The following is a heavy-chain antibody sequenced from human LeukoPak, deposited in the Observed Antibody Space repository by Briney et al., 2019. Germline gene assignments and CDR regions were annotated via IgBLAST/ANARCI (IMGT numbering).Heavy chain of an antibody. Sequence: GGSLRLSCAASGFTFSDYYMSWIRQAPGKGLEWVSYISSGGSTIYYADSVKGRFTTSRDNARNSLYLQMNSLRAEDTAVYYCAGYCSGGSCNVAGYWGQGTLVTVSS. J-gene: IGHJ4*02. CDR1: GFTFSDYY. V-gene: IGHV3-11*01. D-gene: IGHD2-15*01. CDR3: AGYCSGGSCNVAGY. CDR2: ISSGGSTI.